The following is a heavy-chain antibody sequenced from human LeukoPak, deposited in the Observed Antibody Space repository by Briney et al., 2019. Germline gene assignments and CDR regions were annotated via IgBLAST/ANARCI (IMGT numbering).Heavy chain of an antibody. V-gene: IGHV4-38-2*01. J-gene: IGHJ6*03. CDR3: ARISGWKRYYYYYMDV. CDR1: GYSISSGYY. D-gene: IGHD6-19*01. CDR2: IYHSGST. Sequence: SETLPLTCAVSGYSISSGYYWGWIRQPPGKGLEWIGSIYHSGSTYYNPSLKSRVTISVDTSKNQFSLKLSSVTAADTAVYYCARISGWKRYYYYYMDVWGKGTTVTVSS.